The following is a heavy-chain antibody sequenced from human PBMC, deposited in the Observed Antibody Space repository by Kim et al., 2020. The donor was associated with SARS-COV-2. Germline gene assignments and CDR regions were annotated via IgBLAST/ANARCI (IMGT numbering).Heavy chain of an antibody. CDR3: ARVPGKYSNFDF. D-gene: IGHD4-4*01. CDR1: GYTFIAYY. J-gene: IGHJ4*02. Sequence: ASVKVSCKASGYTFIAYYVHWVRQAPGQGLEWMGRINPNSGGTNYAQQFPGRVTMTRDTSISTAYMVLSRLRSDDTAVYYFARVPGKYSNFDFWGQGTLV. V-gene: IGHV1-2*06. CDR2: INPNSGGT.